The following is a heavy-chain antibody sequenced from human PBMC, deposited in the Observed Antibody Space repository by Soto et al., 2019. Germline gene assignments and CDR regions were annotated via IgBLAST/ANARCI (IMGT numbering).Heavy chain of an antibody. CDR1: GGSISSGGYY. V-gene: IGHV4-31*03. J-gene: IGHJ5*02. CDR3: ARRDRSGFSSWLDT. D-gene: IGHD3-22*01. CDR2: IYFSGTT. Sequence: NPSETLSRTCTVSGGSISSGGYYWSWIRQRPGKGLEWIRTIYFSGTTYYNPSLRSRVTISVDPSKRQLSVKLCSVTAAATAVYYCARRDRSGFSSWLDTWGQGPLVTASS.